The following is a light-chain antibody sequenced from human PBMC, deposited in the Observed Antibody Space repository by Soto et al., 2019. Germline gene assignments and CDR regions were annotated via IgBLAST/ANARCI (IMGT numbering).Light chain of an antibody. J-gene: IGLJ1*01. CDR1: ASDVGGYNY. CDR2: AVS. Sequence: QSALTQPASVSGSPGQSITISCTGTASDVGGYNYVSWYQQHPGKAPKLMIHAVSNRPSGISSRFSGSKSGNTASLTISGLQSEDEADYFCCSYTSRTTYVFGTGTKGTV. V-gene: IGLV2-14*01. CDR3: CSYTSRTTYV.